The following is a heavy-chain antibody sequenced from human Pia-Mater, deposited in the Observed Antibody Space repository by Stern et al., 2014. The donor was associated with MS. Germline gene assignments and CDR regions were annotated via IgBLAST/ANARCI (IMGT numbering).Heavy chain of an antibody. CDR1: GGTFNVYA. CDR2: IIPIFGTA. D-gene: IGHD3-9*01. J-gene: IGHJ6*02. V-gene: IGHV1-69*01. Sequence: VQLEESGAEVKKPGSSVKVSCKASGGTFNVYAINWLRQAPGHGLEWMGGIIPIFGTANYAQKFQGRVTITADESTRTSSMQLSSLRYDDTAVYYCARDGRHTDNYGLDVWGQGTTVTVSS. CDR3: ARDGRHTDNYGLDV.